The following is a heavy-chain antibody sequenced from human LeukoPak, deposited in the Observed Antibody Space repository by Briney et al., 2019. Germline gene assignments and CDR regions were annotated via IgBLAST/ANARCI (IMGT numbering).Heavy chain of an antibody. CDR3: ARGVYCSGGSCYSWGVRNWFDP. CDR1: GGSFSGYY. CDR2: INHSGST. V-gene: IGHV4-34*01. J-gene: IGHJ5*02. Sequence: SETLSLICAVYGGSFSGYYWSWIRQPPGKGLEWIGEINHSGSTNHNPSLKSRVTISVDTSKNQFSLKLSSVTAADTAVYYCARGVYCSGGSCYSWGVRNWFDPWGQGTLVTVSS. D-gene: IGHD2-15*01.